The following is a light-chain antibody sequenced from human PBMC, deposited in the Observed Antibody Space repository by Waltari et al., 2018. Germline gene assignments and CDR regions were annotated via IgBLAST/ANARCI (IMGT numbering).Light chain of an antibody. CDR1: QSVLFSSDNKNY. CDR2: WAS. V-gene: IGKV4-1*01. J-gene: IGKJ4*01. Sequence: DIVMTQSPDSLAVSLGERATVNCKSSQSVLFSSDNKNYLAWYQQKPGPPPKVLIYWASTRGSGVPDRFSGSGSGTDFTLTISSLQAEDVAVYYCQQYYSNEVTFGGGTKVEIK. CDR3: QQYYSNEVT.